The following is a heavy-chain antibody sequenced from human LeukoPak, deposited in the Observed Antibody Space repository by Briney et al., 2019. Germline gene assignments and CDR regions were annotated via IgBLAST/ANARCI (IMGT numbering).Heavy chain of an antibody. J-gene: IGHJ3*02. D-gene: IGHD6-13*01. CDR1: GFTVSSNY. CDR3: AREGAAAGALYAFDI. Sequence: PGGSLRLSCAASGFTVSSNYMSWVRQAPRKGLEWVSVIYSGGSTYYADSVKGRFTISRDNSKNTLYLQMNSLRAEDTAVYYCAREGAAAGALYAFDIWGQGTMVTVSS. V-gene: IGHV3-53*01. CDR2: IYSGGST.